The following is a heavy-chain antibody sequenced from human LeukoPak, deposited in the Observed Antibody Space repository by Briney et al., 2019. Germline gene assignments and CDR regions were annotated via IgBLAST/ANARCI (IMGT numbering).Heavy chain of an antibody. J-gene: IGHJ4*02. Sequence: GGSLRLSCAGAGFTFSRFWLSWVRQAPGKGLEWVANIKQDGSERYYVDSVKGRFSISRDNAKSSLYLEMKTLRVEDTAVYYCARIEPDNSGWLYWGQGTLVTVSS. V-gene: IGHV3-7*01. D-gene: IGHD3-22*01. CDR2: IKQDGSER. CDR1: GFTFSRFW. CDR3: ARIEPDNSGWLY.